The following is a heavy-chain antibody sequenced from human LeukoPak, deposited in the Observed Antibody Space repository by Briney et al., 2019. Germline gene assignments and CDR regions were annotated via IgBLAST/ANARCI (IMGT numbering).Heavy chain of an antibody. Sequence: PGGSLRLSCAASGFTVSSNYMSWVRQAPGRGLEWVSIIYGAANTYYADSVKGRFTISRDNAKNSLHLQMNSLRAEDTALYYCARIFQYSGSYYFDYWGQGTLVTVSS. CDR1: GFTVSSNY. CDR2: IYGAANT. V-gene: IGHV3-53*01. J-gene: IGHJ4*02. D-gene: IGHD1-26*01. CDR3: ARIFQYSGSYYFDY.